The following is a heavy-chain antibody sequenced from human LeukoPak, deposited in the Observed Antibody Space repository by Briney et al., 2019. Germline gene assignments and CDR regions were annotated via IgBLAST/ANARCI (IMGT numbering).Heavy chain of an antibody. J-gene: IGHJ4*02. CDR2: IYYSGST. V-gene: IGHV4-59*01. CDR3: ARGVYGDHLFDY. D-gene: IGHD4-17*01. CDR1: GGSLSSYY. Sequence: PPETLPLTCTVSGGSLSSYYWSSIRQPPGKGLEWVGYIYYSGSTNYNPSLKSRVTISVDTSKNQFSLKLSSVTAADTAVYYCARGVYGDHLFDYWGQGTLVTVSS.